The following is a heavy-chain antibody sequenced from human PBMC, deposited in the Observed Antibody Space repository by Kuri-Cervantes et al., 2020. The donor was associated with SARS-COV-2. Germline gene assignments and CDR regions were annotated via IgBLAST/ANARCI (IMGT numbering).Heavy chain of an antibody. V-gene: IGHV4-38-2*01. Sequence: SETLSLTCAVSGYSISSGYYWGWIRQPPGKGLEWIGYIYYSGTTYYNPSLKSRVTISVDTSKNQFSLKLRSVTAADTAVYYCAREASYQYMDVWGKGTTVTVSS. CDR3: AREASYQYMDV. D-gene: IGHD3-16*02. CDR1: GYSISSGYY. CDR2: IYYSGTT. J-gene: IGHJ6*03.